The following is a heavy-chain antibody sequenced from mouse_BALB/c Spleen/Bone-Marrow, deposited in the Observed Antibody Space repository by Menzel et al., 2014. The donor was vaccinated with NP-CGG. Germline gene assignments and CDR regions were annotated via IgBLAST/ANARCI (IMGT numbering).Heavy chain of an antibody. Sequence: EVQGVESGPELVKPGASVKVSCKASGYAFTSYNMYWVKQSHGKSLEWIGYIDPYNGGTSYNQKFEGKATLTVDKSSSTAYMHLNSLTSEDSAVYYCARENYGSSPAYWGQGTLVTVSA. J-gene: IGHJ3*01. V-gene: IGHV1S135*01. CDR1: GYAFTSYN. CDR2: IDPYNGGT. CDR3: ARENYGSSPAY. D-gene: IGHD1-1*01.